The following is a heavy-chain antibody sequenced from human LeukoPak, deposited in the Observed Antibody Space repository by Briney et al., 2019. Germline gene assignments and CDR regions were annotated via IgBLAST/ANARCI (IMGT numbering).Heavy chain of an antibody. D-gene: IGHD2/OR15-2a*01. J-gene: IGHJ4*02. V-gene: IGHV3-23*01. Sequence: GGSLRLSCAASGFTFSNNFMTWVRQAPGKGLEWVSSISDSGSATYYIDSVRGRFTISRDNSKNTLYLQMNSLRAEDTAVYYCTGPGYFSPISNFDYWGQGTLVTVSS. CDR1: GFTFSNNF. CDR2: ISDSGSAT. CDR3: TGPGYFSPISNFDY.